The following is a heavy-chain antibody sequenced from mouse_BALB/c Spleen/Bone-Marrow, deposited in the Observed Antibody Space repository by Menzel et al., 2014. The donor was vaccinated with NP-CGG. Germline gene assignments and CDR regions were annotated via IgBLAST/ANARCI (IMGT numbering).Heavy chain of an antibody. CDR1: GYSFTGYT. CDR3: ARKPPIYYDFALDY. D-gene: IGHD2-4*01. J-gene: IGHJ2*01. CDR2: INPYNGGT. Sequence: VQLKQSGPELVKPGASMKISCKASGYSFTGYTMNWVKQSHGENLEWIGLINPYNGGTSYNQKFKGKATLTVDKSSSTAYMELLSLTSEDSAVYYCARKPPIYYDFALDYWGQGTTLTVSS. V-gene: IGHV1-18*01.